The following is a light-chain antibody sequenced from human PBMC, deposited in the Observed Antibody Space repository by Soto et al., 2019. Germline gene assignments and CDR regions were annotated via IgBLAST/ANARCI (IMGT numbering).Light chain of an antibody. J-gene: IGKJ1*01. V-gene: IGKV1-5*03. CDR1: QSISSW. Sequence: DIQMTQSPSTLSASVGDRVTLTCRASQSISSWLAWYQQKPGKAPKLLISKASSLESGVPSRFSGSGSGTEFTLTINSLQPDDFATYYCQQYSSYSRTFGQGTMVDIK. CDR2: KAS. CDR3: QQYSSYSRT.